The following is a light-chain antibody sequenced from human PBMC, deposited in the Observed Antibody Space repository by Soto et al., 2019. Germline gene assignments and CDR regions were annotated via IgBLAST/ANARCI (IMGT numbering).Light chain of an antibody. Sequence: QSALTQPASVSGSPGQSITISCTGTNSDVGGYNYVSWYQHLPGKAPKLMIYEVTDRPSGVSNRFSGSKSGNTASLTISGLQAEDEADYYCTSYTSTNTWVFGGGTKLTVL. V-gene: IGLV2-14*01. J-gene: IGLJ3*02. CDR2: EVT. CDR3: TSYTSTNTWV. CDR1: NSDVGGYNY.